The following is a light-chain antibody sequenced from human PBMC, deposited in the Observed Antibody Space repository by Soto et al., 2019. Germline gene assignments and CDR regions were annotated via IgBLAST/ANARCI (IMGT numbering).Light chain of an antibody. Sequence: EVVLTQSPATPSESPGERAALSCRASQSISSSLAWYQQRPGQAPRLLIYGTSTRATGIPARFSGSGSGTEFTLTISDLQSEDFALYYCQQYNNWPWTFGQGTKVEIK. CDR3: QQYNNWPWT. CDR2: GTS. J-gene: IGKJ1*01. V-gene: IGKV3-15*01. CDR1: QSISSS.